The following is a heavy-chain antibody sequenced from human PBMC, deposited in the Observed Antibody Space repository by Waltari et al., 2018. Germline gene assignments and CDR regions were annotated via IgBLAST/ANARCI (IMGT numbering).Heavy chain of an antibody. Sequence: EVQVVESGGGLVQAGGSLRLSCAASGFTLSSYWMHWVRQAPGKGLVWVARIDTDGSNTTNADSVKGRFTISRDNPKDTLYLQMNSLRAEDTAVYYCARGYLGIDYWGQGALVTVSS. CDR2: IDTDGSNT. D-gene: IGHD7-27*01. CDR3: ARGYLGIDY. CDR1: GFTLSSYW. V-gene: IGHV3-74*01. J-gene: IGHJ4*02.